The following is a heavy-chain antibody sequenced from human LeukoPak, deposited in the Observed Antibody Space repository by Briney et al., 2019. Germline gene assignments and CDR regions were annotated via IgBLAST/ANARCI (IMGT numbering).Heavy chain of an antibody. J-gene: IGHJ6*03. CDR2: ISSSSSYI. D-gene: IGHD1-14*01. CDR1: GFTFSSYS. CDR3: ATQSGKPTQNYYMDV. V-gene: IGHV3-21*01. Sequence: GGSLRLSSAASGFTFSSYSMNWVRQAPGKGLEWVSSISSSSSYIYYADSVKGRFTISRDNAKNSLYLQMNSLRAEDTAVYYCATQSGKPTQNYYMDVWGKGTTVTVSS.